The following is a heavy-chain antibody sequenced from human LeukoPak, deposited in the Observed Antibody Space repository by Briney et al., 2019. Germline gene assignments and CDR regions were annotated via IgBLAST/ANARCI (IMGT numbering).Heavy chain of an antibody. CDR3: AKARYNSGWYDD. CDR2: ICGSSATT. V-gene: IGHV3-23*01. J-gene: IGHJ4*02. CDR1: GFTFSSYA. Sequence: GGSLRLSCAASGFTFSSYAMSWVRQAPGTGLEWVSVICGSSATTYYADSGKGRFAISRDNSKNMLYLQMSSLRAEDTAVYYCAKARYNSGWYDDWGQGTLVTVSS. D-gene: IGHD6-13*01.